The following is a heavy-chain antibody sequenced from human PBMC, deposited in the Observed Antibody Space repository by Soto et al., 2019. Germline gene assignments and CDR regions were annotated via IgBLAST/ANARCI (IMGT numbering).Heavy chain of an antibody. CDR1: RVAFSKFI. D-gene: IGHD6-19*01. CDR3: AKVRYSSPMGYYYGMDV. Sequence: SVQVSCKASRVAFSKFIVTWVRQAPGLGLEWVGGIIPIFGTANYAQKFQGRVTITADESTSTSYMEVNNLRSEDTAVYYCAKVRYSSPMGYYYGMDVWGQGTTVTVSS. V-gene: IGHV1-69*13. CDR2: IIPIFGTA. J-gene: IGHJ6*02.